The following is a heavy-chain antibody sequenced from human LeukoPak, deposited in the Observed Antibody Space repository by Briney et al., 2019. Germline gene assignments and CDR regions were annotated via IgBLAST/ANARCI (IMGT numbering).Heavy chain of an antibody. CDR3: ARPKGSGSYYNRWFDP. V-gene: IGHV4-34*01. CDR1: GGSFSGYY. Sequence: SETLSLTCAVYGGSFSGYYWSWIRQPPGKGLEWIGEINHSGSTNYNPFLKSRVTISVDTSKNQFSLKLSSVTAADTAVYYCARPKGSGSYYNRWFDPWGQGTLVTVSS. J-gene: IGHJ5*02. CDR2: INHSGST. D-gene: IGHD3-10*01.